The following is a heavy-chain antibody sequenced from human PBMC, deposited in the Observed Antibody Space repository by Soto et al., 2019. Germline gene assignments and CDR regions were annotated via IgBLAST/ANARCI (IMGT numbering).Heavy chain of an antibody. CDR2: ISSSSSYI. J-gene: IGHJ1*01. Sequence: GVSLRLSCAASGFTFSSYSMNWVRQAPGKGLEWVSSISSSSSYIYYADSVKGRFTISRDNAKNSLYLQMNSLRAEDTAVYYCARDLRYCSGGSCYVGYFQHWGQGTLVTVSS. CDR3: ARDLRYCSGGSCYVGYFQH. V-gene: IGHV3-21*01. CDR1: GFTFSSYS. D-gene: IGHD2-15*01.